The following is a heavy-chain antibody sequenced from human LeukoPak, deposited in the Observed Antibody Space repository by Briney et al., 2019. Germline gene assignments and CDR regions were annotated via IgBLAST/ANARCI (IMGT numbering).Heavy chain of an antibody. Sequence: PSETLSLACTVSGGSISSSSYYWGWIRRPPGKGLEWIGSIYYSGSTYYNPSLKSRVTISVDTSKNQFSLKLSSVTAADTAVYYCAKVVYYDSSGYMYYYYMDVWGKGTTVTVSS. V-gene: IGHV4-39*07. D-gene: IGHD3-22*01. CDR3: AKVVYYDSSGYMYYYYMDV. J-gene: IGHJ6*03. CDR2: IYYSGST. CDR1: GGSISSSSYY.